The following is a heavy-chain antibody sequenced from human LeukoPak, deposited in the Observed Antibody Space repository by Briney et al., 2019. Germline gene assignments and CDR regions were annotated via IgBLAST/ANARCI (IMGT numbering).Heavy chain of an antibody. CDR3: ARDKLFGVVIENPDAFDI. CDR2: IYHSGST. Sequence: SQTLSLTCTVSGGSISSGGYYWSWIRQPPGKGLEWIGYIYHSGSTYYNPSLKSRVTISVDRSKNQFSLKLGSVTAADTAVYYCARDKLFGVVIENPDAFDIWGQGTMVTVSS. D-gene: IGHD3-3*01. CDR1: GGSISSGGYY. V-gene: IGHV4-30-2*01. J-gene: IGHJ3*02.